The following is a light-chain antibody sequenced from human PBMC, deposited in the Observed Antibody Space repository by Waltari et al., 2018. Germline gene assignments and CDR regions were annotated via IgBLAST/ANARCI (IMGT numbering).Light chain of an antibody. V-gene: IGKV3-20*01. CDR1: QSVSSTY. J-gene: IGKJ2*01. CDR2: GAS. CDR3: QQSGSSPYT. Sequence: EIVLTQSPGTLSLSPGERATPSCRASQSVSSTYLGWYQQKPGQAPRLLIYGASNRATGIPDRFSGSGSGTDFTLTISRLAPEDFAVYYCQQSGSSPYTFGQGTKLGIK.